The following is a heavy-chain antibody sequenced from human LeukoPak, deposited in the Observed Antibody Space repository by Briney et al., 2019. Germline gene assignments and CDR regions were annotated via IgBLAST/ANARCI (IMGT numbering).Heavy chain of an antibody. V-gene: IGHV4-34*01. J-gene: IGHJ4*02. CDR2: INHSGST. CDR3: ARGPHDYDFWSGYWLDY. D-gene: IGHD3-3*01. CDR1: GGSFSGYY. Sequence: SETLSLTCAVYGGSFSGYYWSWIRQPPGKGLEWIGEINHSGSTNYNPSLKSRVTISVDTSKNQFSLKLSSVTAADTAVYYCARGPHDYDFWSGYWLDYWGQGTLVTVSS.